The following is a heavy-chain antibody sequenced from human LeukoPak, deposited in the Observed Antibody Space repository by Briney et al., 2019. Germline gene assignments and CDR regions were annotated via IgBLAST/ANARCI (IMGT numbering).Heavy chain of an antibody. J-gene: IGHJ3*02. D-gene: IGHD6-13*01. CDR1: GGSISSGGYY. Sequence: KPSQTLSLTCTVSGGSISSGGYYWSWIRQPPGKGLEWIGEINHSGSTNYNPSLKSRVTISVDTSKNQFSLKLSSVTAADTAVYYCARAIWVSGSWYGDAFDIWGQGTMVTVSS. V-gene: IGHV4-30-2*01. CDR2: INHSGST. CDR3: ARAIWVSGSWYGDAFDI.